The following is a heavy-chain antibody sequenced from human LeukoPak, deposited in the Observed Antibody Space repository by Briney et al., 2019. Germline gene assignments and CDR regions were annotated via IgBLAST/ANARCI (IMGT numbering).Heavy chain of an antibody. CDR1: GFTFSSYA. CDR3: ARGGPNYMDV. V-gene: IGHV3-48*04. Sequence: GGSLRLSCAASGFTFSSYAMSWVRQAPGKGLEWVSYISSSSSTIYYADSVKGRFTISRDNAKNSLYLQMNSLRAEDTAVYYCARGGPNYMDVWGKGTTVTVSS. J-gene: IGHJ6*03. CDR2: ISSSSSTI.